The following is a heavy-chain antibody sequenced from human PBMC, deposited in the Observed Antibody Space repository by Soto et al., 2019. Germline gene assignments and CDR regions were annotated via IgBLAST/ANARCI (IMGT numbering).Heavy chain of an antibody. Sequence: EVPLVESGGGLVQPGGSLRLSCAASGFTFSSYSMNWVRQAPGKGLEWVSYISSSSSTIYYADSVKGRFTISRDNAKNSLYLQMNSLRAEDTAVYYCVLGFGELYVVWGQGTTVTVSS. CDR2: ISSSSSTI. CDR1: GFTFSSYS. J-gene: IGHJ6*02. D-gene: IGHD3-10*01. CDR3: VLGFGELYVV. V-gene: IGHV3-48*01.